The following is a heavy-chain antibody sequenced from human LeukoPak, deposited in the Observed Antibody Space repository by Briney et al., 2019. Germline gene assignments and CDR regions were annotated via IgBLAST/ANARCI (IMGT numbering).Heavy chain of an antibody. Sequence: SQTLSLTCTVSGGSISSGGYSRSWIRQHPGKGLEWIGYIYYSGSTYYNPSLKSRVTISVDTSKNQFSLKLSSVTAADTAVYYCARLLIRGVRGGIDYWGQGTLVTVSS. V-gene: IGHV4-31*03. CDR1: GGSISSGGYS. J-gene: IGHJ4*02. CDR2: IYYSGST. D-gene: IGHD3-10*01. CDR3: ARLLIRGVRGGIDY.